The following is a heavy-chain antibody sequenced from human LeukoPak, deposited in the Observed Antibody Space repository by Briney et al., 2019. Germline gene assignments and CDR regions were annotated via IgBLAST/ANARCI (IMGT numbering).Heavy chain of an antibody. CDR1: GGSISSYY. CDR3: ARATVTTIPFFDY. D-gene: IGHD4-17*01. J-gene: IGHJ4*02. CDR2: IYYTGST. V-gene: IGHV4-59*01. Sequence: SETLSLTCTVSGGSISSYYWSWIRQPPGKGLEWIGYIYYTGSTNYNPSLKSRVTISVDTSKNQFSLKLSSVTAADTAVCYCARATVTTIPFFDYWGQGTLVTVSS.